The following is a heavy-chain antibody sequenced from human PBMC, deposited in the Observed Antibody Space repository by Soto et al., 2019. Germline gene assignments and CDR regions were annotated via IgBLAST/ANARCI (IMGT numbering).Heavy chain of an antibody. CDR3: ARTMVRGHDYGMDV. CDR1: GFSLSTSGMC. V-gene: IGHV2-70*01. D-gene: IGHD3-10*01. CDR2: IDWDDDK. Sequence: SGPTLVNPTQTLTLTCTFSGFSLSTSGMCVSWIRQPPGKALEWLALIDWDDDKYYSTSLKTRLTISKDTSKNQVVLTMTNMDPVDTAAYYCARTMVRGHDYGMDVWGQGTTVTVSS. J-gene: IGHJ6*02.